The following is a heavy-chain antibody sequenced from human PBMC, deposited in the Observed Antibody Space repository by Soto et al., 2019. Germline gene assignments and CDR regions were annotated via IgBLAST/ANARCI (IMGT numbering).Heavy chain of an antibody. J-gene: IGHJ3*02. D-gene: IGHD4-17*01. CDR3: ARIGSWDYGDYTAFDI. CDR2: IHHSGST. V-gene: IGHV4-4*02. Sequence: SETLSLTCAVSGGSISSSNWWSSVRQLPGKGLELIGEIHHSGSTNYNPTLKSRVTISVAKSKNQFSLKLSSVTAADTAVYHCARIGSWDYGDYTAFDICGQGTMVT. CDR1: GGSISSSNW.